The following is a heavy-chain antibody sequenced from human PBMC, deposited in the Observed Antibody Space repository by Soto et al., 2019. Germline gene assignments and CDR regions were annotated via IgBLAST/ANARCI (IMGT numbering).Heavy chain of an antibody. CDR2: IIPIFGTT. V-gene: IGHV1-69*13. Sequence: RASVKVSCKASGGTFSSYTMSCVRQAPGQGLEWMGGIIPIFGTTTYAHKFQGRVTITADESTSTVYMELSSLRGEDTAVYYCARGALTTLAYYYGMDVWGQGTTVTVSS. J-gene: IGHJ6*02. CDR1: GGTFSSYT. D-gene: IGHD4-4*01. CDR3: ARGALTTLAYYYGMDV.